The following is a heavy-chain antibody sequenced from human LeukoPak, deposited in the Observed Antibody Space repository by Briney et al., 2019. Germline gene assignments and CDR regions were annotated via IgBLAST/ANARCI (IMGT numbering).Heavy chain of an antibody. CDR2: IYYSGST. D-gene: IGHD6-25*01. Sequence: PSETLSLTCTVSGGSISSYYWSWIRQPPGKGLEWIGYIYYSGSTNYNPSLKSRVTISVDTSKNQFSLKLSSVTAADTAVYYCARTLSAGYSSDAVLDIWGQGTMVTVSS. J-gene: IGHJ3*02. V-gene: IGHV4-59*08. CDR1: GGSISSYY. CDR3: ARTLSAGYSSDAVLDI.